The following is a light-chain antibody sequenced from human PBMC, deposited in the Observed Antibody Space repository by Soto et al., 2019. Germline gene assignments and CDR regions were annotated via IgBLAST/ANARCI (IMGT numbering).Light chain of an antibody. CDR3: QHYDSLPIT. CDR1: QSVSSSY. CDR2: GAS. Sequence: EIVLTQSPGTLSLSPGERATLSCRASQSVSSSYLAWYQQNPGQPPRLLIYGASSRATGIPDRFSGSGSGTDFTLTISRLEPEDFAVFYCQHYDSLPITFGQGTRLEI. V-gene: IGKV3-20*01. J-gene: IGKJ5*01.